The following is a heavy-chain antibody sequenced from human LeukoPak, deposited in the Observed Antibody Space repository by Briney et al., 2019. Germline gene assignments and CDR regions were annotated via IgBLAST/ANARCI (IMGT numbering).Heavy chain of an antibody. V-gene: IGHV3-30*18. Sequence: GGSLRLSCAASGFTFSSYGMHWVRQAPGKGLEWVAVISYDGSNKYYADSVKGRFTISRDTSKNTLYLQMNSLRAEDTAIYYCAKEVVPGTSRSFDYWGQGTLVTVSS. D-gene: IGHD2-2*01. J-gene: IGHJ4*02. CDR2: ISYDGSNK. CDR3: AKEVVPGTSRSFDY. CDR1: GFTFSSYG.